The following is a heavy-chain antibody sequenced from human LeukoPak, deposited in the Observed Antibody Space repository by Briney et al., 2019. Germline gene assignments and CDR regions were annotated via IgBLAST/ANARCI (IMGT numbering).Heavy chain of an antibody. CDR1: GYTFTGYY. V-gene: IGHV1-2*02. J-gene: IGHJ5*02. D-gene: IGHD2-2*01. CDR3: ARGDIVEVPPAILRDWFDP. Sequence: ASVKVSCKASGYTFTGYYMHWVRQAPGQGLEWMGWINPNHGDTNYAQKFLGRVTMTRDTSISTAYMELSRLRSDDTAVYYCARGDIVEVPPAILRDWFDPWGQGTLVTVSS. CDR2: INPNHGDT.